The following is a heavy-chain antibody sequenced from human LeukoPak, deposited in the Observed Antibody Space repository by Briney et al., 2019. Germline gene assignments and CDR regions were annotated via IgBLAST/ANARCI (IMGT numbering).Heavy chain of an antibody. CDR1: GFTFSSYS. CDR3: ATRCSGGSCYPPFDY. V-gene: IGHV3-23*01. D-gene: IGHD2-15*01. Sequence: GGSLRLSCAASGFTFSSYSMNWVRQAPGKGLEWVSAISGSGGSTYYADSVKGRFTISRDNSKNTLYLQMNSLRAEDTAVYYCATRCSGGSCYPPFDYWGQGTLVTVSS. J-gene: IGHJ4*02. CDR2: ISGSGGST.